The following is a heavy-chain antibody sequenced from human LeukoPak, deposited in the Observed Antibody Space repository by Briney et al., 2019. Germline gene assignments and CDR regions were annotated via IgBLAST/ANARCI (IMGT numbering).Heavy chain of an antibody. V-gene: IGHV4-59*01. Sequence: SETLSLTCTVSGGSISSYYWSWVRQPPGKGLEWIGYIYYSGSTNYNPSLKSRVTISVDTSKNQSSLKLSSVTAADTPVHYCARASRYYYDTFDYWGQGTLVTVSS. J-gene: IGHJ4*02. CDR2: IYYSGST. CDR3: ARASRYYYDTFDY. D-gene: IGHD3-22*01. CDR1: GGSISSYY.